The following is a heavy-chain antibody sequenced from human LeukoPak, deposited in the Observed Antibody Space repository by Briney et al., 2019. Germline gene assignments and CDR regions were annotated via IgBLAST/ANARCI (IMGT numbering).Heavy chain of an antibody. D-gene: IGHD5-18*01. Sequence: GGSLRLSCAASGFTFSSYAMSWVRQAPGKGLEWVSAISGSGGSTYYADSVKGRFTISRDNSKNTLYLQMNSLRAEDAAVYYCPKRAGSSYGEFDYWGQGTLVTVSS. CDR1: GFTFSSYA. V-gene: IGHV3-23*01. CDR3: PKRAGSSYGEFDY. CDR2: ISGSGGST. J-gene: IGHJ4*02.